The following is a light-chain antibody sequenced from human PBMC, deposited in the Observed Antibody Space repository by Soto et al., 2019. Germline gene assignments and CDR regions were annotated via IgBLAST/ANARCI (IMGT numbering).Light chain of an antibody. J-gene: IGKJ1*01. CDR3: QQYHNWWT. Sequence: IVMTQYTATLSVSPSGIATLSCRASHIVSSNLALYQQKPGQAPRLLIYGASTRVTGIPARISGSGSGTEFTLTITSLQSEDFGVYHCQQYHNWWTFGQGTKVDNK. CDR1: HIVSSN. V-gene: IGKV3-15*01. CDR2: GAS.